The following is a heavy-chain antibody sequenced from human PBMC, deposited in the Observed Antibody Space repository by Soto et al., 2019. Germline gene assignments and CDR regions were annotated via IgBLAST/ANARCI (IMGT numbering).Heavy chain of an antibody. CDR3: ARSGDNFNVLDY. CDR2: SSNSGTFA. Sequence: GGSLRLSCAASGFTFSDYYMSWVRQAPGRGLEWISYSSNSGTFARYATSVKGRFSISRDNANNSLYLEMNSLRVEDTAVYYCARSGDNFNVLDYWGQGTPVTVS. CDR1: GFTFSDYY. D-gene: IGHD1-20*01. J-gene: IGHJ4*02. V-gene: IGHV3-11*06.